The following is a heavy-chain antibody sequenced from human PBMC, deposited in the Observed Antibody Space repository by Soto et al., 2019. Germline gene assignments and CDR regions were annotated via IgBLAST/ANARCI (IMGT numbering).Heavy chain of an antibody. D-gene: IGHD3-10*01. CDR1: GFTFSSYS. CDR2: ISSSSSTI. Sequence: GGSLRLSCAASGFTFSSYSMNWVRQAPGKGLEWVSYISSSSSTIYYADSVKGRFTISRDNAKNSLYLQMNSLRAEDTAVYYCARVVYYYGSGRYYYYMDVWGKGTTVTV. CDR3: ARVVYYYGSGRYYYYMDV. V-gene: IGHV3-48*01. J-gene: IGHJ6*03.